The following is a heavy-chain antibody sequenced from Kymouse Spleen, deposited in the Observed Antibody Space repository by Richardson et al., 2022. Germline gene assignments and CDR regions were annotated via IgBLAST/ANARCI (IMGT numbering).Heavy chain of an antibody. CDR1: GGSFSGYY. J-gene: IGHJ3*02. V-gene: IGHV4-34*01. Sequence: QVQLQQWGAGLLKPSETLSLTCAVYGGSFSGYYWSWIRQPPGKGLEWIGEINHSGSTNYNPSLKSRVTISVDTSKNQFSLKLSSVTAADTAVYYCARVPVGYCTNGVCYDAFDIWGQGTMVTVSS. CDR2: INHSGST. CDR3: ARVPVGYCTNGVCYDAFDI. D-gene: IGHD2-8*01.